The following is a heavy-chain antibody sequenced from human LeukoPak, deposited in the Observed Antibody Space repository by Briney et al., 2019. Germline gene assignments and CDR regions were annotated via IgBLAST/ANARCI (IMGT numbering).Heavy chain of an antibody. CDR3: SRLNTSGSRRGSWFDP. CDR2: IYHSGST. Sequence: SETLSLTCAVSGYSISSGYYWGWIRQPPGKGLEWIGSIYHSGSTYYNPSLKSRVTISVDTSKNQFSLKLSSVTAAYPAVYSCSRLNTSGSRRGSWFDPWGQGTLVTVSS. D-gene: IGHD1-26*01. V-gene: IGHV4-38-2*01. J-gene: IGHJ5*02. CDR1: GYSISSGYY.